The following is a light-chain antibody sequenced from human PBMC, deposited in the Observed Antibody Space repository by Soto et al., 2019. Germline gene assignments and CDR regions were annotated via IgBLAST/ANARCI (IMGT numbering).Light chain of an antibody. CDR3: QQYNNWPPYT. V-gene: IGKV3-15*01. Sequence: EIVMTQSPATLSVSPGERATLFCRASQSVSSNLAWYQQKPGQAPRLLIYGASTRATGIPARFSGSGSGTEFTLTISSRQSEDFAVYYCQQYNNWPPYTFGQGTKLEIK. CDR2: GAS. CDR1: QSVSSN. J-gene: IGKJ2*01.